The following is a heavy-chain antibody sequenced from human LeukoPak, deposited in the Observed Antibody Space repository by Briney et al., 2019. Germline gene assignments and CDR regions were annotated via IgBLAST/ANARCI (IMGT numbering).Heavy chain of an antibody. V-gene: IGHV3-30*18. CDR3: AKDLARIAGAFDI. Sequence: GGSLRLSCAASGLTFSSYGMHWVRQAPGKGLEWVAVISYDASDKYYADSVKGRFTISRDNSKNTLYLQMNSLRAEDTAVYYCAKDLARIAGAFDIWGQGTMVTVSS. CDR1: GLTFSSYG. D-gene: IGHD1-26*01. CDR2: ISYDASDK. J-gene: IGHJ3*02.